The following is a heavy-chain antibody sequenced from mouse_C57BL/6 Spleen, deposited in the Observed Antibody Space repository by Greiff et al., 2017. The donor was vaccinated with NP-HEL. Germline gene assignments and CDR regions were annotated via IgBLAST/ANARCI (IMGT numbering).Heavy chain of an antibody. CDR1: GYAFSSYW. Sequence: QVQLQQSGAELVKPGASVKISCKASGYAFSSYWMNWVKQRPGKGLEWIGQIYPGDGDTDYNGKFKGKATLTADKSSSTAYMQLSRLTSEDSAVYCCERSGSNYGFAYWGQGTLVTVSA. CDR3: ERSGSNYGFAY. CDR2: IYPGDGDT. V-gene: IGHV1-80*01. D-gene: IGHD2-5*01. J-gene: IGHJ3*01.